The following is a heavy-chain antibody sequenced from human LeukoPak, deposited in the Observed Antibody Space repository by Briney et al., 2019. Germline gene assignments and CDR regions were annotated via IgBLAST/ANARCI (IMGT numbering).Heavy chain of an antibody. D-gene: IGHD3-16*01. V-gene: IGHV3-23*01. Sequence: GGSLRLSCAVSGFTFGDSAMTWVRQAPGKGLEWISAISAGGGVTIYADSAQDRFTMSRDNSRNTLYLQMNSLRIDDTAIYYCAKGGNNAPLDYWGQGTLVTVSS. CDR1: GFTFGDSA. CDR3: AKGGNNAPLDY. J-gene: IGHJ4*02. CDR2: ISAGGGVT.